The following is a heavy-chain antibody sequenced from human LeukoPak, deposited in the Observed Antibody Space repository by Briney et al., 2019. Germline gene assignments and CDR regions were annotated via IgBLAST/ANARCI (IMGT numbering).Heavy chain of an antibody. CDR3: AKDSSGYEGSVDY. CDR1: GFTFDDYA. J-gene: IGHJ4*02. V-gene: IGHV3-9*01. Sequence: GGSLRLSCAASGFTFDDYAMHWVRQAPGKGLEWVSGISWNSGSIGYTDSVKGRFTISRDNAKNSLYLQMNSLRAEDTALYYCAKDSSGYEGSVDYWGQGTLVTVSS. D-gene: IGHD5-12*01. CDR2: ISWNSGSI.